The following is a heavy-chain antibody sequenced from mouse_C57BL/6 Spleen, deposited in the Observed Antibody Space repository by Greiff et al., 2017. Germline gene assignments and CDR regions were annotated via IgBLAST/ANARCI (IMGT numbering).Heavy chain of an antibody. CDR1: GYTFTSYW. D-gene: IGHD4-1*01. Sequence: VQLQQSGAELVKPGASVKLSCKASGYTFTSYWMHWVKQRPGQGLEWIGMIHPNSGSTNYNEKFKSKATLTVDKSSSTAYMQLSSLTSEDSAVYYCAREVLLGRGAWFAYWGQGTLVTVSA. J-gene: IGHJ3*01. CDR2: IHPNSGST. CDR3: AREVLLGRGAWFAY. V-gene: IGHV1-64*01.